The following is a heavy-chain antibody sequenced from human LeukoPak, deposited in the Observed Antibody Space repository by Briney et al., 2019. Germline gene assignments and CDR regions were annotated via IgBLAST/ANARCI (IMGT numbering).Heavy chain of an antibody. CDR2: ISSGASII. J-gene: IGHJ4*02. Sequence: GGSLRLSCAASGFTFSTYNMNWVRQAPGKGLEWVSYISSGASIIYYADSVKGRSTISRDNAENSLYLQMNSLRDEDTAIYYCARGPYGPKGFDCWGQGTLVTVSS. D-gene: IGHD4-17*01. CDR1: GFTFSTYN. CDR3: ARGPYGPKGFDC. V-gene: IGHV3-48*02.